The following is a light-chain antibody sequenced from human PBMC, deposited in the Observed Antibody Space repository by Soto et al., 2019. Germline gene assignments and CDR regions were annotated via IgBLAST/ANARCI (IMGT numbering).Light chain of an antibody. J-gene: IGKJ5*01. V-gene: IGKV4-1*01. CDR1: QSVLYSSTGRNY. Sequence: DIVMTQSPGSLALSLGERATMNCKSSQSVLYSSTGRNYLVWYQQKAGQPPKLLIYWASTRESGVPDRFSGSGSGTDFTLTISNLQAEDVAVYYCQQHHSTPLTFGQGTRLEIK. CDR2: WAS. CDR3: QQHHSTPLT.